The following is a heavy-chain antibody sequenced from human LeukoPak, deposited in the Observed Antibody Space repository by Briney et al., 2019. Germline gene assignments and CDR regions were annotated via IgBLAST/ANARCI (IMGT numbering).Heavy chain of an antibody. CDR2: ISWNSGNI. Sequence: GGSLRLSCAASGFTFDDYAMHWVRQAPGKGLEWVSGISWNSGNIGYADSVKGRFTISRDNAKNSLYLQMNSLRAEDTAVYYCAKVDPHDSSGYYYPDYWGQGTLVTVSS. D-gene: IGHD3-22*01. CDR1: GFTFDDYA. V-gene: IGHV3-9*01. J-gene: IGHJ4*02. CDR3: AKVDPHDSSGYYYPDY.